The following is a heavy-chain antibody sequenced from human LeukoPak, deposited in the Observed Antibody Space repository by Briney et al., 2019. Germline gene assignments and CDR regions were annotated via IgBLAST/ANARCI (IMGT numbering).Heavy chain of an antibody. Sequence: GGSLRLSCAASGFTFSSYGMHWVRQAPGKGLEWVSSISGSGSNTYYADSVKGRFTVSRDNSKATLYLQMNSLRAEDTAVYYCATGKMTARYFFDYWGQGTQVTVSS. D-gene: IGHD2-21*02. CDR2: ISGSGSNT. CDR1: GFTFSSYG. V-gene: IGHV3-23*01. J-gene: IGHJ4*02. CDR3: ATGKMTARYFFDY.